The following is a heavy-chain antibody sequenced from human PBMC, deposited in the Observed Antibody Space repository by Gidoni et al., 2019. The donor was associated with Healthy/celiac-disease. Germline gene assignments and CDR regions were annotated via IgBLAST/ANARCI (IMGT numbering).Heavy chain of an antibody. CDR3: AKDQYYYDSSGYLDAFDI. CDR2: ISGSGGST. D-gene: IGHD3-22*01. Sequence: EVQLVESGGGLVLPGGSLRLSCAAAGFTLGSSAMSWVRQAPGKGLEGVSAISGSGGSTYYADSVKGRFTISRDNSKNTLYLQMNSLRAEDTAVYYCAKDQYYYDSSGYLDAFDIWGQGTMVTVSS. J-gene: IGHJ3*02. CDR1: GFTLGSSA. V-gene: IGHV3-23*04.